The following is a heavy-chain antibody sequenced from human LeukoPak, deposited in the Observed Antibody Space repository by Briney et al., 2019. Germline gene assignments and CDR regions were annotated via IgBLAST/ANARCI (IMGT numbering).Heavy chain of an antibody. V-gene: IGHV6-1*01. CDR1: GDSVSSNSAA. J-gene: IGHJ4*02. CDR3: ARDPATGGARSDY. Sequence: SQTLSLTCAISGDSVSSNSAAWNWIRQSPSRGLEWLGRTYYRSKWYSDYAVSVESRITINVDISENQFSLQVNSVTPEDTAVYYCARDPATGGARSDYWGQGTLVTVSS. D-gene: IGHD7-27*01. CDR2: TYYRSKWYS.